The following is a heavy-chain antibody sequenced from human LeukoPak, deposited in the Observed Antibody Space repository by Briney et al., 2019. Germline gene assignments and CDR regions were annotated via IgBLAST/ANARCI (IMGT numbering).Heavy chain of an antibody. V-gene: IGHV4-61*02. CDR1: GGSVSGGNYY. D-gene: IGHD6-13*01. CDR3: ASGGYSSSWYDYYYYYYGMDV. CDR2: IYTSGST. Sequence: SETLSLTCTVSGGSVSGGNYYCSWIRQPAGTGLEWIGRIYTSGSTNYNPSLKSRVTISVDTSKNQFSLKLSSVTAADTAVYYCASGGYSSSWYDYYYYYYGMDVWGQGTTVTVSS. J-gene: IGHJ6*02.